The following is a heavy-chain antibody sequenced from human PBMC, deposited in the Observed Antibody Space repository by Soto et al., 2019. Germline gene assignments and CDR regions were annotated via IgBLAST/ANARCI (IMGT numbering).Heavy chain of an antibody. CDR1: GGSISSGGYY. D-gene: IGHD1-26*01. CDR3: ARDGRSWYFDL. CDR2: IYYSGST. Sequence: QVQLQESGPGLVKPSQTLSLTCTVSGGSISSGGYYWSWIRQHPGKGLEWIGYIYYSGSTYYNPSLKSRVTISVDPPKNQFSLKLRSVTAADTAVYYCARDGRSWYFDLWGRGTLVTVSS. J-gene: IGHJ2*01. V-gene: IGHV4-31*03.